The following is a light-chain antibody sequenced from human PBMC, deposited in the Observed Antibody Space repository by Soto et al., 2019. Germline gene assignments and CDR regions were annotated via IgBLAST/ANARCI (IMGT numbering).Light chain of an antibody. CDR3: QESKKWRPQA. CDR1: QGIGDT. V-gene: IGKV3-15*01. Sequence: ATGPVWLAKDATISVKGSQGIGDTLAWYQHKPGQTPRLLIYDTSTGATGVPTRFSGSRSGAEYTRTINRMQTEDFAVYLCQESKKWRPQAVGQGTRLEI. J-gene: IGKJ5*01. CDR2: DTS.